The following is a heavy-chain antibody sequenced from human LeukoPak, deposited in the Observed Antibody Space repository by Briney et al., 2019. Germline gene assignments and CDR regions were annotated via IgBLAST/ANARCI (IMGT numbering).Heavy chain of an antibody. D-gene: IGHD6-13*01. CDR1: GFTFSSYG. CDR3: AKDSRIPAGGTEPSDY. J-gene: IGHJ4*02. Sequence: GRSLRLSCAASGFTFSSYGMHWVRQAPGKGLEWVAFIRYDGSNKYYADSVKGRFTISRDNSKNTLYLQMNSLRAEGTAVYYCAKDSRIPAGGTEPSDYWGQGTLVTVSS. V-gene: IGHV3-30*02. CDR2: IRYDGSNK.